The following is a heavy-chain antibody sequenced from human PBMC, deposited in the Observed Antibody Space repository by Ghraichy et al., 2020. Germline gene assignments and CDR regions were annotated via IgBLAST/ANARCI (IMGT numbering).Heavy chain of an antibody. CDR2: ISSNGGST. CDR3: VKDLYGSGTYNAFHI. Sequence: GESLNISCSASGFTFSTYVMHWVRQAPGKGLECVSVISSNGGSTYYADSVKDKFTISRDNSKNTLYLQMSSLRPEDTAMYYCVKDLYGSGTYNAFHIWGQGTMVTVSS. J-gene: IGHJ3*02. CDR1: GFTFSTYV. V-gene: IGHV3-64D*06. D-gene: IGHD3-10*01.